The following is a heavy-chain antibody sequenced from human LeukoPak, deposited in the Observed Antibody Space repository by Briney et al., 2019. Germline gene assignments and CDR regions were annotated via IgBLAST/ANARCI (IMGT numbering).Heavy chain of an antibody. V-gene: IGHV1-3*01. J-gene: IGHJ1*01. D-gene: IGHD1-26*01. CDR3: ARDGIVGATSAEYFQH. Sequence: ASVKVSCKASGYTFTSYAMHWVRQAPGQRLEWTGWISAGNGNTKYPQKFQGRVTITRDTSASTAYMELSSLRSGDTAVYYCARDGIVGATSAEYFQHWGQGTLVTVSS. CDR2: ISAGNGNT. CDR1: GYTFTSYA.